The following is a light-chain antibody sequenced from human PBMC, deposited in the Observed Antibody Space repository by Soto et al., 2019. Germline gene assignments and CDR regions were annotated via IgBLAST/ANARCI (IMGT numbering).Light chain of an antibody. CDR3: QQFKSYPFT. CDR2: AAT. V-gene: IGKV1-9*01. J-gene: IGKJ4*01. CDR1: QGINYY. Sequence: DIQLTQSPSFLSASVGDRVTITCRASQGINYYLSWYQQKPGQAPKLLIYAATTLQSGVPSRFSGSGSGTEFTLTISSLQSDDFATYLCQQFKSYPFTFGGGTKVEIK.